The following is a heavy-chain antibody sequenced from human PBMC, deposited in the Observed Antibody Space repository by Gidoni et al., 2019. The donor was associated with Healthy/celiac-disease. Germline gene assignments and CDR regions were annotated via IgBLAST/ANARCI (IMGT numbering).Heavy chain of an antibody. CDR1: GGSFSGYY. CDR3: ARVGWVRGVNDY. J-gene: IGHJ4*02. CDR2: SNDSGST. Sequence: QVQLQLWGAALVKPSGTLSLTCAVYGGSFSGYYWSWIRQPPWEGLEWIGESNDSGSTNYNQSLKSRVTRSVDTSKHQFSLKLSSVTGADRAVYYCARVGWVRGVNDYWGQGTLVTVSS. D-gene: IGHD3-10*01. V-gene: IGHV4-34*01.